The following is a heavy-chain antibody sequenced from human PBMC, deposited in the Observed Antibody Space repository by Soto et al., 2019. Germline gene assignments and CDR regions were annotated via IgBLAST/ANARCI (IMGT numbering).Heavy chain of an antibody. V-gene: IGHV4-34*01. CDR3: ARGSMGGTTGRVDY. J-gene: IGHJ4*02. Sequence: SETLSPTCAVYSGSFSAFSWSWVRHPPGKGLEWIGEINHSENTNYNPSLKSRVTISIDTSKNQFSLKLICVTAADTAVYDCARGSMGGTTGRVDYWGQGTLVTVSS. CDR1: SGSFSAFS. CDR2: INHSENT. D-gene: IGHD1-1*01.